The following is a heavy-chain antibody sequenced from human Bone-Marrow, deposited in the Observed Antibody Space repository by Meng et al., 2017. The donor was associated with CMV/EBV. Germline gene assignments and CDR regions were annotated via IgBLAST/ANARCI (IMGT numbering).Heavy chain of an antibody. J-gene: IGHJ6*02. D-gene: IGHD3-22*01. V-gene: IGHV1-2*02. CDR1: GYTFTGYY. CDR2: INPDTGDT. Sequence: ASVKVSCKASGYTFTGYYIHWVRQAPGQGLEWMGWINPDTGDTNCTQNFQGRVTMTRDTSISTAYMELSRLRSDDTAVYYCARDQWLSTPSYYYYYGMDVWGQGTTVTVSS. CDR3: ARDQWLSTPSYYYYYGMDV.